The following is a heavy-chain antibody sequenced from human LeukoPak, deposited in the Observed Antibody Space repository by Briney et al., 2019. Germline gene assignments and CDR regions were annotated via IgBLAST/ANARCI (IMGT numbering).Heavy chain of an antibody. D-gene: IGHD2-8*01. CDR3: GRHVSGPDAFDI. CDR2: IYYRGSP. V-gene: IGHV4-31*03. Sequence: PVSLTCTVSGRPISSGGYYSSWLRGHGGKGLEWIGYIYYRGSPYYHTSLECRVPISVDTSPNKFSLKLRSVSAAETAVYYCGRHVSGPDAFDILREARMV. J-gene: IGHJ3*02. CDR1: GRPISSGGYY.